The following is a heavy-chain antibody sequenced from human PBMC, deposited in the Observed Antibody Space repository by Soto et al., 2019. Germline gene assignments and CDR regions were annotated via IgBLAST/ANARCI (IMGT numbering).Heavy chain of an antibody. CDR3: ARGGAAGAINWFDP. D-gene: IGHD6-13*01. Sequence: NPSETLSLTCTVSGDSITSYYWSWIRQPPGKGLEWIGYIFYIGSTNYNPSLNSRVTISVDTSSNQISLTLTSLTAADTAVYYCARGGAAGAINWFDPWGQGTLVTVSS. CDR2: IFYIGST. J-gene: IGHJ5*02. CDR1: GDSITSYY. V-gene: IGHV4-59*01.